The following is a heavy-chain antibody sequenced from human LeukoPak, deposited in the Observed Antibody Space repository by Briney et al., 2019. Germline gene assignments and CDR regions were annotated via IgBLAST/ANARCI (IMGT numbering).Heavy chain of an antibody. V-gene: IGHV3-48*03. J-gene: IGHJ2*01. D-gene: IGHD2-2*01. CDR2: ISSNGVST. CDR3: ARGASRSYWYFDL. Sequence: GGSLRLSCAASGFTFSSYAMHWVRQAPGKGLEWVSYISSNGVSTFYADSLKGRFTISRDNAKNLLYLQMNSLRVDDTATYYCARGASRSYWYFDLWGRGTLVTVSS. CDR1: GFTFSSYA.